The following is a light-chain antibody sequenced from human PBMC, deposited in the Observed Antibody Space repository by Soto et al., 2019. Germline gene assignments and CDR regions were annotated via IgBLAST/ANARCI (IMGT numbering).Light chain of an antibody. CDR2: DAF. CDR3: QKYDDWPLT. V-gene: IGKV3-15*01. J-gene: IGKJ4*01. Sequence: EKVMTQSPATLSVSPGERATLSCRASENIKNRLAWYQQKPGQGPRLLIYDAFTRATDIPARFSGSASGTEFTLTISSLQSEDSAFYYCQKYDDWPLTLGGGTKVDI. CDR1: ENIKNR.